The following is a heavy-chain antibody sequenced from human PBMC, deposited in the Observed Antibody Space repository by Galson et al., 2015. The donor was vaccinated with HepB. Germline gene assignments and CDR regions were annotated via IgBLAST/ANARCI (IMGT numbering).Heavy chain of an antibody. CDR3: STGNWGRVGY. V-gene: IGHV3-7*03. CDR1: GLTFRNQW. D-gene: IGHD3-16*01. CDR2: IKEDGSER. Sequence: SLRLSCAASGLTFRNQWMNWVRQAPGKGLEWVASIKEDGSERYYVDSVKGRFTISRDNAENSLYLQMNSLRAEETAVYYCSTGNWGRVGYWGQGTLVTVSS. J-gene: IGHJ4*02.